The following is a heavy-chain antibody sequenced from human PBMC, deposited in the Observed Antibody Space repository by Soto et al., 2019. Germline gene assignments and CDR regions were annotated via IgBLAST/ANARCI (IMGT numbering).Heavy chain of an antibody. CDR1: GGTFSSYA. V-gene: IGHV1-69*12. J-gene: IGHJ2*01. Sequence: QVQLVQSGAEVKKPGSSVKVSCKASGGTFSSYAISWVRQAPGQGLEWMGGIIPIFGTANYAQKFQGRVTITADESTSKAYMELSSLRSEDTAVYSCARETTKYCSCGSCYPNWYFDLWGRGTLVTVSS. CDR3: ARETTKYCSCGSCYPNWYFDL. CDR2: IIPIFGTA. D-gene: IGHD2-15*01.